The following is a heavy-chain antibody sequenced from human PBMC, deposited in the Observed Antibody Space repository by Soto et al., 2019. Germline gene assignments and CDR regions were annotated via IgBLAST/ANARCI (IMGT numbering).Heavy chain of an antibody. D-gene: IGHD6-13*01. CDR3: AGGAAADYFDY. V-gene: IGHV4-4*07. J-gene: IGHJ4*02. CDR1: SGSFSTYY. CDR2: IYSTGST. Sequence: SETLSLTCTVSSGSFSTYYWSWIRQPAGKGLEWIGRIYSTGSTLYNTSLKSRITMSVDTSKNQFSLKLSSVTAADTAVYYCAGGAAADYFDYWGQGTPVTVSS.